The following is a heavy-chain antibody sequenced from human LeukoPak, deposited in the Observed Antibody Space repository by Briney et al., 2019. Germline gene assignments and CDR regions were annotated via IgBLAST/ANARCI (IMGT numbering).Heavy chain of an antibody. CDR1: GGSISSYY. CDR3: ARETSQKGAHYMDV. V-gene: IGHV4-59*01. Sequence: SETLSLTCTVSGGSISSYYWNWIRQPPGKGLEWIGHIYYSGSTNYNPSLKSRVTISVDTSKNQFSLKLSSVTAADTAVYYCARETSQKGAHYMDVWGKGTTVTISS. J-gene: IGHJ6*03. D-gene: IGHD3-16*01. CDR2: IYYSGST.